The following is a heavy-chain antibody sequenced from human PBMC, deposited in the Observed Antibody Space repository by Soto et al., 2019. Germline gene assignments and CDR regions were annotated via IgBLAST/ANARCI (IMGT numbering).Heavy chain of an antibody. D-gene: IGHD3-16*01. CDR1: GFIFRDYA. CDR2: ISLTGKQT. V-gene: IGHV3-23*04. J-gene: IGHJ6*02. Sequence: EVELVESGGALVPPGGSLRLSCVASGFIFRDYAMTWVRQAPGKGLEWVSAISLTGKQTYYADSVKGRFTVSRDNSKSTVYLQMDSLRVEDTAVYYCAKDRLGPLSGVMDVWGQGTTVTVSS. CDR3: AKDRLGPLSGVMDV.